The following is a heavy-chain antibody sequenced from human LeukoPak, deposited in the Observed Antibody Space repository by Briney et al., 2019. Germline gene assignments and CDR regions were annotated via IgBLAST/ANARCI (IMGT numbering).Heavy chain of an antibody. CDR2: ISGSAGST. D-gene: IGHD3-22*01. V-gene: IGHV3-23*01. Sequence: GGSLRLSCAASGFTFSSYAMSWVRQAPGKGLEWVSAISGSAGSTYYAHSVKGRFTISRDNSKNTLYLQMNSLRAEDTAVYYCAKGLITMIVVVINDAFDIWGQGTMVTVSS. J-gene: IGHJ3*02. CDR3: AKGLITMIVVVINDAFDI. CDR1: GFTFSSYA.